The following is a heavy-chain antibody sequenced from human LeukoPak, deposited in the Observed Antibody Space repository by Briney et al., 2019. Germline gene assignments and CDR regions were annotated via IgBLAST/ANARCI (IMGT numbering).Heavy chain of an antibody. CDR1: GFTFSSYA. D-gene: IGHD2-8*02. V-gene: IGHV3-74*01. CDR3: ARSSGGLSFDY. J-gene: IGHJ4*02. CDR2: ISDDVRTT. Sequence: PGGSLRLSCAVSGFTFSSYALSWVRQAPGKGLEWVSRISDDVRTTNYADSVTGRFTISRDNTMNTLYLQMYSLRDEDTAVYYCARSSGGLSFDYWGQGILVTVSS.